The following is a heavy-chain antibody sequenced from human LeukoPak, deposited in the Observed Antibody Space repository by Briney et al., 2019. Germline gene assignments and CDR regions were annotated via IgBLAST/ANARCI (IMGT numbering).Heavy chain of an antibody. CDR2: ISSNGGST. D-gene: IGHD5-18*01. Sequence: GGSLRLSCAASGFTFSSYAMHWVRQAPGKGLEYVSAISSNGGSTYYANSVKGRFTISRDNSKNTLYLQMNSLRAEDTAVYYCARSAGYVLNWGQGTLVTVSS. J-gene: IGHJ4*02. V-gene: IGHV3-64*01. CDR3: ARSAGYVLN. CDR1: GFTFSSYA.